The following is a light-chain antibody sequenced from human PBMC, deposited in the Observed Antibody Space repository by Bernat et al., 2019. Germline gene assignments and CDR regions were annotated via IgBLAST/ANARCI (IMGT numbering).Light chain of an antibody. CDR2: GAS. J-gene: IGKJ1*01. CDR3: QQSKSWQWT. CDR1: QSVSSD. V-gene: IGKV3-15*01. Sequence: EIVMTQSPGTLSVSPGEGVTLSCRASQSVSSDLAWYQQRPGQAPRLLIYGASTRATGIPDRFSGSGSGTEFSLTISSLQSEDFAVYYCQQSKSWQWTFGQGTTVEIK.